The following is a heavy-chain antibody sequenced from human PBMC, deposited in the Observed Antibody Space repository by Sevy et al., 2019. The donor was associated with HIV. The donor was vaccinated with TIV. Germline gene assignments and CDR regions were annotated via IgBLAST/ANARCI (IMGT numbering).Heavy chain of an antibody. Sequence: GGSLRLSCAASGFTFSGSAMHWVRQASGKGLEWVGRIRSKANSYATADAASVKGRFTISRDDSKNTAYLQMNSLKTEDTAVYYCTRPARGYYDSSGQSGGMDVWGQGTTVTVSS. CDR1: GFTFSGSA. J-gene: IGHJ6*02. CDR2: IRSKANSYAT. D-gene: IGHD3-22*01. CDR3: TRPARGYYDSSGQSGGMDV. V-gene: IGHV3-73*01.